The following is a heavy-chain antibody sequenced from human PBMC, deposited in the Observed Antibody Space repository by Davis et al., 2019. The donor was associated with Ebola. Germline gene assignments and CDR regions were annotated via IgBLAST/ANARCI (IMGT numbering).Heavy chain of an antibody. Sequence: GGSLRLSCAASGFTFSAYTMTWVRQAPGKGLEWVSSITSDSKYTYFADSLRGRFSISRDNAKESVFLQMDSLGAEDTALYFCARVAGSGDSSDYWGQGTLVTVSS. CDR3: ARVAGSGDSSDY. CDR2: ITSDSKYT. J-gene: IGHJ4*02. V-gene: IGHV3-21*01. CDR1: GFTFSAYT. D-gene: IGHD4-17*01.